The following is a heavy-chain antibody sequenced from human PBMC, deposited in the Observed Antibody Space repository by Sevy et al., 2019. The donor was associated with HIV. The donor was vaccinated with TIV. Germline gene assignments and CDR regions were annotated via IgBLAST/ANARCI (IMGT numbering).Heavy chain of an antibody. J-gene: IGHJ4*02. D-gene: IGHD3-22*01. V-gene: IGHV3-30-3*01. CDR2: ISYDGSNK. CDR3: ARDHSLIVVVMLPDY. CDR1: GFTFSSYA. Sequence: GGSLRLSCAASGFTFSSYAMHWVRQAPGKGLEWVAVISYDGSNKYYADSVKGRFTISRDNSKNTLYLQMNSLRAEDTALYYCARDHSLIVVVMLPDYWGQGTLVTVSS.